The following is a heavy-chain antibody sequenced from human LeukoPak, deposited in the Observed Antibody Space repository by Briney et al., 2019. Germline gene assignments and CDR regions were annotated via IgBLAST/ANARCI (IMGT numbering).Heavy chain of an antibody. CDR1: GYSFTSYW. J-gene: IGHJ6*03. CDR2: SYPGESDT. V-gene: IGHV5-51*03. D-gene: IGHD2-2*01. Sequence: GESLKISCKGSGYSFTSYWIGWVRQMPGKGLERMGISYPGESDTRNSPSFQGQVTISADKSISTAYLQWSSLKASDTAMYYCSRSSSFVVVPAETDSYYMDVWGKGTTVTVSS. CDR3: SRSSSFVVVPAETDSYYMDV.